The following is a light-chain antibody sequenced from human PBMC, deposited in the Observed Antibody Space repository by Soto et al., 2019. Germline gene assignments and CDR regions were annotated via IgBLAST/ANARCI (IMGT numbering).Light chain of an antibody. CDR3: QSFDKYLSAVV. V-gene: IGLV1-40*01. CDR1: SSNIGAGYA. J-gene: IGLJ2*01. Sequence: QSVLTQPPSVSGAPGQRVTISCTGSSSNIGAGYAVHWYQHPPGTAPKLLLYGNDNRPSGVPGRFSGFKSGTSASLAISGLQAEDEADYYCQSFDKYLSAVVFGGGTKVTVL. CDR2: GND.